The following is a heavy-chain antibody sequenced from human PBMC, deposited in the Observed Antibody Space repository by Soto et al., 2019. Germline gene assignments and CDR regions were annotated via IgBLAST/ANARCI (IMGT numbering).Heavy chain of an antibody. J-gene: IGHJ6*02. CDR1: GGSFSGYY. D-gene: IGHD3-10*01. CDR2: INHIGST. V-gene: IGHV4-34*01. Sequence: NPSETPSLTCAVYGGSFSGYYWSWIRQPPGKGLEWIGEINHIGSTNYNPSLKSRVTISVDTSKNQFSLKLSSVTAADTAVYYRARARGITMVRGYYGMDVWGQGTTVTVSS. CDR3: ARARGITMVRGYYGMDV.